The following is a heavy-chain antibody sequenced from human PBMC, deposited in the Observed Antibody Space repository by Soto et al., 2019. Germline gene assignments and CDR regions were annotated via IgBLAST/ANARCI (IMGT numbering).Heavy chain of an antibody. V-gene: IGHV1-69*01. CDR3: ARDASGSHRRGDWFDP. CDR2: IIPIFGTA. D-gene: IGHD1-26*01. CDR1: GGTFSSYA. Sequence: QVQLVQSGAEVKKPGSSVKVSCTASGGTFSSYAISWVRQAPGQGLEWMGGIIPIFGTANYEQKFQGRVTITEDESTSTAYMELSSLRSEDTAVYYCARDASGSHRRGDWFDPWGQGTLVTVSS. J-gene: IGHJ5*02.